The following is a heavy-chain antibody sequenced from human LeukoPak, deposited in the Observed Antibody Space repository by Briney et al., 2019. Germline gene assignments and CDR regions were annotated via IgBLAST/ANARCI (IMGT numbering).Heavy chain of an antibody. D-gene: IGHD3-22*01. Sequence: PGGSLRLPCAASGFTFDDYGMSWVRQAPEKGLEWVSGINWNGGSTGYADSVKGRFTISRDNAKNSLYLQMNSLRAEDTALYYCARDYDSSGYSDAFDIWGQGTMVTVSS. CDR2: INWNGGST. CDR1: GFTFDDYG. V-gene: IGHV3-20*04. CDR3: ARDYDSSGYSDAFDI. J-gene: IGHJ3*02.